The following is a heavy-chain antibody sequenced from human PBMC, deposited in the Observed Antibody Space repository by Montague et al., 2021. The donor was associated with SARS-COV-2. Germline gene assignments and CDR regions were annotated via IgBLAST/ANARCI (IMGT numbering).Heavy chain of an antibody. Sequence: SETLSLTCTVSGGSISSSNYYWDWIRKPPGEWLEWIGSIYDSGSTYYNPSLKSRVTISVDTSKNHFSLKLSSVTAADTAAYYCARSQDCSTTSCHFDYWGQGTLVTVSS. CDR2: IYDSGST. J-gene: IGHJ4*02. V-gene: IGHV4-39*02. D-gene: IGHD2-2*01. CDR3: ARSQDCSTTSCHFDY. CDR1: GGSISSSNYY.